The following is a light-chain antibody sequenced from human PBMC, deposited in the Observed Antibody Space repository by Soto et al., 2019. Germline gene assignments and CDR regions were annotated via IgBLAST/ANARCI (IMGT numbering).Light chain of an antibody. CDR2: AAS. V-gene: IGKV1-39*01. CDR3: QQSYSPPYT. CDR1: QSISSY. J-gene: IGKJ2*01. Sequence: DIQMTQSPSSLTASVGDRVTITCRASQSISSYLNWYQQKPGKAPKLLIYAASSLQSGVSSRFSGSGSGTDFTITISSPQPEDFAIYYCQQSYSPPYTFGQGTKLEIK.